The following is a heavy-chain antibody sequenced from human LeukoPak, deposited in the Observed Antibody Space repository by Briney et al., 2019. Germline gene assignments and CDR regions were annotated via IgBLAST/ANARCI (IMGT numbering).Heavy chain of an antibody. V-gene: IGHV4-59*08. Sequence: PSETLSLTCTVSGASIRGYYWSWIRQAPGKGLEWIGYVYYSVSTNYNPSLKSRVSISPDTSNNQVSLTLKYMTTLNTAVYYGARQESGPYHYMDVWGRGTAVTVSS. CDR3: ARQESGPYHYMDV. J-gene: IGHJ6*03. CDR2: VYYSVST. CDR1: GASIRGYY. D-gene: IGHD3-3*01.